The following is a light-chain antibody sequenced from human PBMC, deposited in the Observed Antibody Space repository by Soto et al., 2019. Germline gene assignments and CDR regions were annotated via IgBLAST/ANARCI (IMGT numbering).Light chain of an antibody. V-gene: IGLV2-14*01. CDR2: EVT. CDR3: AAWDYSLNGYV. CDR1: NSDVGEYNY. J-gene: IGLJ1*01. Sequence: QSALTQPASVPWSPGQSITISWTGTNSDVGEYNYVSWYQQHPGRAPKLIIYEVTNRPPGVSIRFSGSKSGNTASLTVSGLQAEDEPDYYCAAWDYSLNGYVFGIGKKVIVL.